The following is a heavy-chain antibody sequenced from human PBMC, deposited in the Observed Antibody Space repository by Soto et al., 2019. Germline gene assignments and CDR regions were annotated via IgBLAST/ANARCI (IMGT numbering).Heavy chain of an antibody. CDR1: GYSFSSYW. J-gene: IGHJ6*02. CDR3: ATASMNYYYYYGMDA. Sequence: PGESLKICCKASGYSFSSYWIGWVGQMPGKGLEWMGIIDPRDSETRYSPSFQGQVTISVDKFINTAYLQWSSLKASDTAMYYCATASMNYYYYYGMDAWGQGTTVTVSS. V-gene: IGHV5-51*01. CDR2: IDPRDSET.